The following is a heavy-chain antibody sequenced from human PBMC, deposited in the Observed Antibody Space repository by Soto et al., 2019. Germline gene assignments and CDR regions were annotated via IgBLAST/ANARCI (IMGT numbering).Heavy chain of an antibody. CDR1: VYTFTSYY. Sequence: ASVKVSCKASVYTFTSYYIHWVRQAPGQGLEWMGIINPSGGSTNYAQKLQGRVTMTTDTSTSTAYMELRSLRSDDTAVYYCARTDYSNSNWFDPWGQGTLVTVSS. D-gene: IGHD4-4*01. J-gene: IGHJ5*02. CDR3: ARTDYSNSNWFDP. CDR2: INPSGGST. V-gene: IGHV1-46*01.